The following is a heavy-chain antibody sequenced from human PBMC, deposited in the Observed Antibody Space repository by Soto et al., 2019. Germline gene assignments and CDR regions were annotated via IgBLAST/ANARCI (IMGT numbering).Heavy chain of an antibody. Sequence: PGGSLRLSCAASGFTFSDYYRSWIRQAPGNGLEWVSYISSSGSTIYYAYSVKGRFTISRDNAKNSLYLQMNKLRADETAVYYGATYDFWSGYYTYGMDVWGQGTTVTVSS. V-gene: IGHV3-11*01. CDR2: ISSSGSTI. D-gene: IGHD3-3*01. J-gene: IGHJ6*01. CDR1: GFTFSDYY. CDR3: ATYDFWSGYYTYGMDV.